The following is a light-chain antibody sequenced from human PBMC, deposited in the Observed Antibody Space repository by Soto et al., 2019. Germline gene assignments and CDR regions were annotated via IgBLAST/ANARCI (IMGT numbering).Light chain of an antibody. J-gene: IGLJ1*01. Sequence: QSALTQPPSASGSPGHAVTISCTGTTNDIGVYDFVSWYQHHPGKAPRLIIYEVVQRPSGVPDRFSGSKSGNTASLTVSGLQAADEADYFCKSYAGSNTYVFGSGTKLTVL. CDR2: EVV. CDR1: TNDIGVYDF. CDR3: KSYAGSNTYV. V-gene: IGLV2-8*01.